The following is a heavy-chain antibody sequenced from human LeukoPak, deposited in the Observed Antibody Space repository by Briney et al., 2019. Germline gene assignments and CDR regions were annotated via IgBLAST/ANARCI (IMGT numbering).Heavy chain of an antibody. CDR3: ARLVGRKPILRPVDY. Sequence: SETLSLTCAVYGGSFSGYYWSWIRQPPGKGLEWNGEINHSGSTNYNPSLKSRVTISVDTSKNQFALKLSSVTAADTAVYYCARLVGRKPILRPVDYWGQGTLVTVSS. V-gene: IGHV4-34*01. D-gene: IGHD5/OR15-5a*01. CDR1: GGSFSGYY. J-gene: IGHJ4*02. CDR2: INHSGST.